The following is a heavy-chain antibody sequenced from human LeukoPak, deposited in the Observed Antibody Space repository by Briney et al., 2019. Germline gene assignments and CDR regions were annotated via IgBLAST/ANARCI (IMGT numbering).Heavy chain of an antibody. Sequence: ASVKVSCKASGYAFTNFAMNWVRQAPGQGLEWMGWIDTNTGIPTYAQGFTGRFVFSLDTSVSTVYLQISSLQADDAAVYFCARDPGSQRVNRLARRGDYWGQGTLVTVSS. J-gene: IGHJ4*02. CDR1: GYAFTNFA. CDR3: ARDPGSQRVNRLARRGDY. CDR2: IDTNTGIP. D-gene: IGHD1-14*01. V-gene: IGHV7-4-1*02.